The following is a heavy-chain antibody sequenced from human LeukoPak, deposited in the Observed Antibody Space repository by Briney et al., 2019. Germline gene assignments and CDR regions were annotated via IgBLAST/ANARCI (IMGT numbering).Heavy chain of an antibody. J-gene: IGHJ4*02. CDR2: IIPFFGTA. CDR1: GGTFSIYA. D-gene: IGHD5-12*01. Sequence: SVTVSSKASGGTFSIYAISWVRQAPGQGRGWMGGIIPFFGTANYAQKFQGRGTITTDESPSTAYMELSSLRSEDTAVYYCAASGYDYYFDYGGQGTLVTVSA. CDR3: AASGYDYYFDY. V-gene: IGHV1-69*05.